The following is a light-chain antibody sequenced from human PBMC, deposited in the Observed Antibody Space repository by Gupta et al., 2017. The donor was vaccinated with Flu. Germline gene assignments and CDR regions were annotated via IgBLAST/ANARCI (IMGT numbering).Light chain of an antibody. CDR3: MHSQRNVLGV. V-gene: IGLV5-37*01. CDR1: SDINVGSYN. J-gene: IGLJ2*01. CDR2: YYSDSEN. Sequence: QPVLTQPPSSSASPGESARLTCTLPSDINVGSYNIYWYQQKPGSPPRYLLYYYSDSENGQGSGVPRRFSCDTNASATNATSLTSALQSDDEADEYCMHSQRNVLGVFGGGTKLTVL.